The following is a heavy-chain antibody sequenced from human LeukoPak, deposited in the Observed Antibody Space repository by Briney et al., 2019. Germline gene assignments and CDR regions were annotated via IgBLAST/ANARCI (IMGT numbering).Heavy chain of an antibody. CDR1: GGTFSSYA. V-gene: IGHV1-69*13. Sequence: ASVKVSCKASGGTFSSYAISWVRQAPGQGLEWMGGIIPIFDTANYAQKFQGRVTITADESTSTAYMELSSLRSEDTAVYYCARDYYDSSGYFYGYWGQGTLVTVSS. CDR3: ARDYYDSSGYFYGY. CDR2: IIPIFDTA. J-gene: IGHJ4*02. D-gene: IGHD3-22*01.